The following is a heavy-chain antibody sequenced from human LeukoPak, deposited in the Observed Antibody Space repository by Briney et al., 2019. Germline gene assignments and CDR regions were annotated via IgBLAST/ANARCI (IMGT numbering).Heavy chain of an antibody. V-gene: IGHV1-69*13. CDR1: GGTFSSYA. CDR3: ATHYYDSSGYYLSLDY. Sequence: SVKVSCKASGGTFSSYAISWVRQAPGQGLEWMGGIIPIFGTANYAQKFQGRVTITADESTGTAYMELSSLRSEDTAVYYCATHYYDSSGYYLSLDYWGQGTLVTVSS. J-gene: IGHJ4*02. CDR2: IIPIFGTA. D-gene: IGHD3-22*01.